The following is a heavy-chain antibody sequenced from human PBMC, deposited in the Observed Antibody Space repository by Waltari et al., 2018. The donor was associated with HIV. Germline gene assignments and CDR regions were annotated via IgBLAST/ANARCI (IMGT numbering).Heavy chain of an antibody. Sequence: QLIQSTSALKRPGASVTIYCLVSGFPPSALSMQWVRQGRGQRLEWMGGFDPKNGKPVYSQRFWGRVSLAEDTSEDTAFLELNRLTSDDTAVYYCVTLYNESPLYSNFWGQGTLVTV. J-gene: IGHJ1*01. CDR3: VTLYNESPLYSNF. V-gene: IGHV1-24*01. CDR1: GFPPSALS. CDR2: FDPKNGKP. D-gene: IGHD2-15*01.